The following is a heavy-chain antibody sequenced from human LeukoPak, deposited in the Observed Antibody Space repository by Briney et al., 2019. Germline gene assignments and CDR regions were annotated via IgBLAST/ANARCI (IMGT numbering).Heavy chain of an antibody. Sequence: GGSLRLSCAASGFTFSSYAMHWVRQAPGKGLEWVAVISYDGSKKYYADSVKGRFTISRDTSKNTLYLQMNSLRAEDTAEYYCARVVVSSSSDYFDYWGQGTLVTVSS. CDR1: GFTFSSYA. J-gene: IGHJ4*02. CDR2: ISYDGSKK. V-gene: IGHV3-30*04. D-gene: IGHD6-6*01. CDR3: ARVVVSSSSDYFDY.